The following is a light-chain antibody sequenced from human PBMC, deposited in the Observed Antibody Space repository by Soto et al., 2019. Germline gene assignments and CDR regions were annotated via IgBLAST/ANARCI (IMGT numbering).Light chain of an antibody. Sequence: EIVLTQSPATLSLSPGERATLSCRASQSVGKYLAWYQQRPGQAPRLLIFDASTRATGIPARFSGSGSGTDFTLSIHSLEPDDFAVYYCQQRSNRPPTFGQGTRLDIK. CDR2: DAS. CDR3: QQRSNRPPT. CDR1: QSVGKY. J-gene: IGKJ5*01. V-gene: IGKV3-11*01.